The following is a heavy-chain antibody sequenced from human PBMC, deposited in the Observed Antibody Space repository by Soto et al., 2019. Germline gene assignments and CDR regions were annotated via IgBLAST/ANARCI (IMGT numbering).Heavy chain of an antibody. J-gene: IGHJ4*02. CDR1: GFTCDDYA. V-gene: IGHV3-9*01. CDR3: AKDFRGIVGLSNDREY. D-gene: IGHD1-26*01. CDR2: ISWNSGSI. Sequence: DVQLVESGGGLVQPGRSLRLSCAASGFTCDDYAMHWVRQAPGKGLEWVSGISWNSGSIGYADSVKGRFTISRDNAKNALYLELNSLRAEDTALYYCAKDFRGIVGLSNDREYWGQGTLVTVS.